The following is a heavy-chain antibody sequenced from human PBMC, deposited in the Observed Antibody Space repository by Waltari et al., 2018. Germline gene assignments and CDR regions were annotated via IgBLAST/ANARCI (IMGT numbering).Heavy chain of an antibody. CDR1: GFTLGNNG. J-gene: IGHJ4*02. CDR3: VGHGGNSY. D-gene: IGHD2-21*01. CDR2: ITGGGGT. Sequence: ELQLLESGGGVVQPGGSLRVSCGVSGFTLGNNGLSWVRQAPGMRLEWVSDITGGGGTYYADSVQGRFTISRDNSKNTLFLQMNSLRAEDTAVYYCVGHGGNSYWGQGTLLTVSS. V-gene: IGHV3-23*01.